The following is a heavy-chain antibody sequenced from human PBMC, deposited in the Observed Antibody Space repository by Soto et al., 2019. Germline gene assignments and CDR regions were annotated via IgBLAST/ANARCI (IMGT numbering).Heavy chain of an antibody. Sequence: SETLSLTCSLSGGSINSSDHFWGWIRQTPGKGLEWIGSVYYTETTYYNPSLKSPVTISVETSRNTFSLKVNSVTAADTGIYYCARQRVLSTPMFITSFDPWGQGTLVTGS. D-gene: IGHD3-10*02. J-gene: IGHJ5*02. CDR2: VYYTETT. CDR3: ARQRVLSTPMFITSFDP. CDR1: GGSINSSDHF. V-gene: IGHV4-39*01.